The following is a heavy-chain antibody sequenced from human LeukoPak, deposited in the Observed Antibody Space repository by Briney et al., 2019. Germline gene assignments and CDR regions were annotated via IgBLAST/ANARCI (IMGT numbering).Heavy chain of an antibody. V-gene: IGHV4-59*12. CDR3: ARDMEYQLPFGDAFDI. D-gene: IGHD2-2*01. Sequence: SETLSLTCTVSGGSISRYYWSWIRQPPGKGLEWIGYIYYSGSTYYNPSLKSRVTMSVDTSKNQFSLKLSSVTAADTAVYYCARDMEYQLPFGDAFDIWGQGTMVTVSS. J-gene: IGHJ3*02. CDR1: GGSISRYY. CDR2: IYYSGST.